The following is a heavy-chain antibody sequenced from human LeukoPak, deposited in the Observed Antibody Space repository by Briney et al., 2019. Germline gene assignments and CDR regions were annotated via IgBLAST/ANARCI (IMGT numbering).Heavy chain of an antibody. CDR3: AKSGDFWSGYYTY. CDR1: GFTFSSYW. V-gene: IGHV3-23*01. D-gene: IGHD3-3*01. J-gene: IGHJ4*02. Sequence: GGSLRLSCAASGFTFSSYWMHWVRQAPGKGLEWVSAISGSGGSTYYADSVKGRFTISRDNSKNTLYLQMNSLRAEDTAVYYCAKSGDFWSGYYTYWGQGTLVTVSS. CDR2: ISGSGGST.